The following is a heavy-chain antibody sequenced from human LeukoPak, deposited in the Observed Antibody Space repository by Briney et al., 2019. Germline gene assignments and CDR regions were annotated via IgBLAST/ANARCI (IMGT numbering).Heavy chain of an antibody. Sequence: PGGSLRLSCEASGFTFSSYAMSWVRQAPGKGLDWVSAISGSGGSTYYADSVKGRFTISTDNSKNTLYLQMNSLRAEDTAVYYCGHIAVAGSADYWGQGTLVTVSS. J-gene: IGHJ4*02. V-gene: IGHV3-23*01. CDR1: GFTFSSYA. CDR2: ISGSGGST. CDR3: GHIAVAGSADY. D-gene: IGHD6-19*01.